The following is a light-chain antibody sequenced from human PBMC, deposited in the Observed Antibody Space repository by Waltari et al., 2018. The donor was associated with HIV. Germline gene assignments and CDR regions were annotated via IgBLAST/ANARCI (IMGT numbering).Light chain of an antibody. CDR2: DDD. CDR1: NIGSKS. Sequence: GETATVTCGGSNIGSKSVHWFQQKPGQAPVLVIYDDDDRPSGIPKRFSGSNSGDTATLTISRVEAGDEADYYCQVWDTISGHWVFGGGTKLTVL. V-gene: IGLV3-21*02. J-gene: IGLJ3*02. CDR3: QVWDTISGHWV.